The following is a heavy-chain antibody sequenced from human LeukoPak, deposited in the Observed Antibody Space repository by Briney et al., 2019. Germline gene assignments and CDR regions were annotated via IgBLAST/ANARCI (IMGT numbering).Heavy chain of an antibody. V-gene: IGHV1-69*06. J-gene: IGHJ5*02. CDR3: AGGNIVVVPAGGVYNWFDP. CDR1: GGTFSNYA. CDR2: IIPIFGTA. Sequence: SVKVSSKASGGTFSNYAISWVRQAPGQELEWMGGIIPIFGTANYAQKFQGRVTITADKSSSTAYMVRSSLRSEDTVVYYCAGGNIVVVPAGGVYNWFDPWGQGTLVTVSS. D-gene: IGHD2-2*01.